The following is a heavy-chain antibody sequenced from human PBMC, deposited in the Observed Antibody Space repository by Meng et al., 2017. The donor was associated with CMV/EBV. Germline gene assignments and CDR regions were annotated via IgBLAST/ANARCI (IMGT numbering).Heavy chain of an antibody. CDR2: IYYGGST. Sequence: CTVSGGSISTGRYYWSWIRQDPGKGLEWIGYIYYGGSTFYNPSLKSRVTMSIDTSKNQFSMNLRSVTAADTAIYYCAKHGDYNWFDPWGQGTLVTVSS. CDR1: GGSISTGRYY. V-gene: IGHV4-31*03. J-gene: IGHJ5*02. CDR3: AKHGDYNWFDP. D-gene: IGHD3-3*01.